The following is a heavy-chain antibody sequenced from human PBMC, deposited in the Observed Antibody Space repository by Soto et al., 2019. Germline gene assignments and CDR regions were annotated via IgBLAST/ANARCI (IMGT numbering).Heavy chain of an antibody. J-gene: IGHJ4*02. CDR2: IYYTGST. Sequence: SDTLSLTCRVSVGSISSGDYHWSVGRQPPGKDPEYIGYIYYTGSTYYNPSLKSRVTISVDTSKNQFALKLSSVTAADTAVYYCVRPVAVKPRYYFDYWGQGALVTVSS. CDR1: VGSISSGDYH. CDR3: VRPVAVKPRYYFDY. V-gene: IGHV4-30-4*02. D-gene: IGHD6-19*01.